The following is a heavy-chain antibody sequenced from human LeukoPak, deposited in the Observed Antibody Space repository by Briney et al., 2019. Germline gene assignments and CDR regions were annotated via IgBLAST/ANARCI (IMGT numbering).Heavy chain of an antibody. Sequence: GGSLRLSCAASGFTFSSYTMNWVRQAPEKGLEWVSSITSGGVNTYYATSVKGRFTISRDNAKNSLFLQMNSLRAEDTAVYYCARGGTYSSGWYFDYWGQGALVTVSS. D-gene: IGHD6-19*01. J-gene: IGHJ4*02. V-gene: IGHV3-21*01. CDR1: GFTFSSYT. CDR3: ARGGTYSSGWYFDY. CDR2: ITSGGVNT.